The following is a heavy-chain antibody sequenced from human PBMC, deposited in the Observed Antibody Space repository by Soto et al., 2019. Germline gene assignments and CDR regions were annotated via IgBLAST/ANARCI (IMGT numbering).Heavy chain of an antibody. CDR3: AREPLWGTAMVLWYFDL. J-gene: IGHJ2*01. CDR1: GFTFSSYW. Sequence: GGSLRLSCAASGFTFSSYWMHGVRQAPGQGLVWVSHIDSDERTTTYADSVEGRFTISRDNANNTPYLQKNSLRTEDTDVYYCAREPLWGTAMVLWYFDLWGRGTLVTVCS. D-gene: IGHD5-18*01. CDR2: IDSDERTT. V-gene: IGHV3-74*01.